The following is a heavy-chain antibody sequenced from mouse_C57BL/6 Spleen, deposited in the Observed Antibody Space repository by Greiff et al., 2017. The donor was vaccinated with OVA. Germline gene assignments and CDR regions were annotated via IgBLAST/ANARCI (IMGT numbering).Heavy chain of an antibody. CDR1: GYTFTHYW. D-gene: IGHD4-1*01. CDR2: IYPGGGYT. CDR3: ARGKTGSYAMDY. Sequence: QVQLQQSGAELVRPGTSVKMSCKASGYTFTHYWIGWAKQRPGHGLEWIGDIYPGGGYTNYNEKFKGKATLTADKSSSTAYMQFSSLTSEDSAIYYCARGKTGSYAMDYWGQGTSVTVSS. V-gene: IGHV1-63*01. J-gene: IGHJ4*01.